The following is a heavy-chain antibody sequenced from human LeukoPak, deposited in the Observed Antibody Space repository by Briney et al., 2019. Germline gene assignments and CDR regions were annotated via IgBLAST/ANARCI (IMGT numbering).Heavy chain of an antibody. J-gene: IGHJ4*02. V-gene: IGHV3-7*01. CDR3: ARGWDFWSGYYPAYFDY. D-gene: IGHD3-3*01. CDR2: IMQDGSEK. CDR1: GFTFSSYW. Sequence: GGSLRLSCAASGFTFSSYWMSWVRQAPGKGLEWVANIMQDGSEKYYVDSVKGRFTISRDNAKNSLYLQMNSLRAEDTAVYYCARGWDFWSGYYPAYFDYWGQGTLVTVSS.